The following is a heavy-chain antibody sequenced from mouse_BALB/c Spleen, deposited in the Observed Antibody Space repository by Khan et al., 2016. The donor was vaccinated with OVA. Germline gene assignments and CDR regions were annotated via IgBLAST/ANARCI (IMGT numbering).Heavy chain of an antibody. V-gene: IGHV1S135*01. D-gene: IGHD1-1*01. CDR2: IDPFNGGS. CDR1: GYSFSTYY. Sequence: VQLQQSGPELMRPGASVKISCKASGYSFSTYYIHWVTRSHGKTLEWIGYIDPFNGGSTYNQNFKGKATLTVDTSSSTAYMHHSSLTSEDSAVXYCARHGSTSWFAYWGQGTLVTVSA. CDR3: ARHGSTSWFAY. J-gene: IGHJ3*01.